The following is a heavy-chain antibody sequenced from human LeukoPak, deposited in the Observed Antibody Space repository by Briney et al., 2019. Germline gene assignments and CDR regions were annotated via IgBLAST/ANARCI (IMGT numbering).Heavy chain of an antibody. CDR1: GFSFTSHW. Sequence: GESLKISCKGSGFSFTSHWIGWVRQMPGKGLEWMGIIYPGDSDTRYSPSFQGQVTISADKSISTAYLQWSSLKASDTAMYYCARGPVTGYKYFDYWGRGTLVTVSS. CDR2: IYPGDSDT. D-gene: IGHD3-9*01. V-gene: IGHV5-51*01. CDR3: ARGPVTGYKYFDY. J-gene: IGHJ4*02.